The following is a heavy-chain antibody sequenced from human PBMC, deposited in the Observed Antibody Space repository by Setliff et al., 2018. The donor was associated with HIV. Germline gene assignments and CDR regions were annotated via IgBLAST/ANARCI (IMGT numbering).Heavy chain of an antibody. Sequence: SATLSLTCTVSGGSIRDYYWNWIRQPAGKGLAWIGRLYSDGSTNYNPSLKSRVTMSVDTSKNQFSLKLSSVTAADTAVYYCARLGYRWGGNDYWGQGTLVTVSS. J-gene: IGHJ4*02. CDR2: LYSDGST. V-gene: IGHV4-4*07. CDR1: GGSIRDYY. CDR3: ARLGYRWGGNDY. D-gene: IGHD7-27*01.